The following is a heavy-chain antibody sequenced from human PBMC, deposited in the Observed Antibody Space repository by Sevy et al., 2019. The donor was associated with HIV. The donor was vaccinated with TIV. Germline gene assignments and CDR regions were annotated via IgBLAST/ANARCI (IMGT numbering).Heavy chain of an antibody. Sequence: GGSLRLSCAASGFTFDDYAMHWVRQAPGKGLEWVSGISWNSGSIGYAHSVKGRFTISRDNAKNSLYLQMNSLRAEDTALYYCAKSMVRGVIGGFDYWGQGTLVTVSS. D-gene: IGHD3-10*01. CDR2: ISWNSGSI. CDR3: AKSMVRGVIGGFDY. V-gene: IGHV3-9*01. CDR1: GFTFDDYA. J-gene: IGHJ4*02.